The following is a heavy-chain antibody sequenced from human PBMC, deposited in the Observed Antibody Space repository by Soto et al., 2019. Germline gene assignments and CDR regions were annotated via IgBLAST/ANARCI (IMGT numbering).Heavy chain of an antibody. CDR3: ASNSYGHTFYDY. CDR1: GYTLTELS. V-gene: IGHV1-24*01. Sequence: ASVKVSCKVSGYTLTELSMHWVRQAPGKGLEWMGGFDPEDGETIYAQKFQGRVTISVDTSKNQFSLKLSSVTAADTAVYYCASNSYGHTFYDYWGQGTLVTVSS. CDR2: FDPEDGET. D-gene: IGHD5-18*01. J-gene: IGHJ4*02.